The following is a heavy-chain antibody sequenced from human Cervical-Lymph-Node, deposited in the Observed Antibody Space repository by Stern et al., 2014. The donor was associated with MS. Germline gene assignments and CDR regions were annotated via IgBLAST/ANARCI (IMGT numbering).Heavy chain of an antibody. CDR2: ISSSSSYI. CDR3: ARVGLDYYGMDV. V-gene: IGHV3-21*01. J-gene: IGHJ6*02. Sequence: VQLVESGGGLVKPGGSLRLSCAASGFTFSSYSMNWVRQAPGKGLEWVSSISSSSSYIYYADSVKGRFTISRDNAKNSLYLQMNSLRAEDTAVYYCARVGLDYYGMDVWGQGTTVTVSS. CDR1: GFTFSSYS. D-gene: IGHD1-26*01.